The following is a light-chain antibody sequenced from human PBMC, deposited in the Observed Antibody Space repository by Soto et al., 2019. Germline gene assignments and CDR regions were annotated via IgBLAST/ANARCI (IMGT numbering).Light chain of an antibody. J-gene: IGKJ1*01. V-gene: IGKV1-9*01. CDR1: QGISSY. CDR3: QQYGSSPPT. CDR2: AAS. Sequence: IQLTQSPSSLSASVGDRVTITCRASQGISSYLAWYQQKPGKAPKLLIYAASTLQSGVPSRFSGSGSGTDFTLTINRLEPEDFALYYCQQYGSSPPTFGQGTKVEIK.